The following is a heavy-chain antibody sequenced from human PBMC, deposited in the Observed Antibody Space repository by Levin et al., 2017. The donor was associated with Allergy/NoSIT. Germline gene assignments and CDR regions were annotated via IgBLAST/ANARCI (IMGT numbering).Heavy chain of an antibody. V-gene: IGHV3-23*01. J-gene: IGHJ3*02. Sequence: GGSLRLSCAASGFTFSSYAMSWVRQAPGKGLEWVSAISGSGGSTYYADSVKGRFTISRDNSKNTLYLQMNSLRAEDTAVYYCAKVLPPGHYIAGAFDIWGQGTMVTVSS. CDR1: GFTFSSYA. CDR3: AKVLPPGHYIAGAFDI. D-gene: IGHD1-26*01. CDR2: ISGSGGST.